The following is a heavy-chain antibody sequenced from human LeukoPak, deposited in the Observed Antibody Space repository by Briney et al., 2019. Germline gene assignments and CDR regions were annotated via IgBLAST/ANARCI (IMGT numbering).Heavy chain of an antibody. J-gene: IGHJ5*02. Sequence: ASVKVSCKASGYTLTGYYMHWVRQAPGQRLEWMGWINPNSGGTNYAQKFQGRVTMTRDTSISTAYMELSRLRSDDTAVYYCARSYRSGSYWFDPWGQGTLVTVS. CDR3: ARSYRSGSYWFDP. CDR2: INPNSGGT. CDR1: GYTLTGYY. V-gene: IGHV1-2*02. D-gene: IGHD1-26*01.